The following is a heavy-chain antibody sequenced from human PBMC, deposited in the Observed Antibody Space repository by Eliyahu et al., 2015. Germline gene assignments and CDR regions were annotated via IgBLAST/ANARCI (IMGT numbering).Heavy chain of an antibody. CDR2: IFSNDEK. CDR1: GFSLSNARMG. V-gene: IGHV2-26*01. Sequence: QVTLKESGPVLVKPTETLTLTCTVSGFSLSNARMGVXWIRQPPGKALEWLAHIFSNDEKSYSTSLKSRLTISKDTSKSQVVLTMTNMDPVDTATYYCARIPPEVPYYYDSSGYYLYYFDYWGQGTLVTVSS. D-gene: IGHD3-22*01. J-gene: IGHJ4*02. CDR3: ARIPPEVPYYYDSSGYYLYYFDY.